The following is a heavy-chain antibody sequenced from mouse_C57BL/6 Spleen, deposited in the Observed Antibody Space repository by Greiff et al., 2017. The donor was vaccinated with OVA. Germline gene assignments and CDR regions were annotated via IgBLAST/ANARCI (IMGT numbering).Heavy chain of an antibody. CDR1: GYTFTDYN. Sequence: VQLKESGPELVKPGASVKIPCKASGYTFTDYNMDWVKQSHGKSLEWIGDINPNNGGTIYNQKFKGKATLTVDKSSSTAYMELRSLTSEDTAVYYCAREGGNPWFAYWGQGTLVTVSA. J-gene: IGHJ3*01. CDR2: INPNNGGT. CDR3: AREGGNPWFAY. V-gene: IGHV1-18*01. D-gene: IGHD2-1*01.